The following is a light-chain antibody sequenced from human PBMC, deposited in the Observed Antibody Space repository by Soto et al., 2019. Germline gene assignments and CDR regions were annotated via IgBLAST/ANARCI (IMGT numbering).Light chain of an antibody. J-gene: IGKJ1*01. V-gene: IGKV3-15*01. CDR3: QQDNNWPPWT. CDR1: QSISSN. CDR2: GAS. Sequence: EIVMTQSPATLSVSPGERATLSCWASQSISSNLAWYQKKPGQAPRLLLYGASTRATGIPARFSGSGSGTEFALTISSLRSEAYAVYYCQQDNNWPPWTFGQGTKVEIK.